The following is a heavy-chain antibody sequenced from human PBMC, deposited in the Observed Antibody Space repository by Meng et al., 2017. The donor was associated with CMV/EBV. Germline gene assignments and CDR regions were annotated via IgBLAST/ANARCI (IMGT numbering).Heavy chain of an antibody. CDR3: AREWGGIVVVPAAMGIDY. CDR2: IYTSGST. D-gene: IGHD2-2*01. CDR1: GGSISSYY. V-gene: IGHV4-4*07. J-gene: IGHJ4*02. Sequence: GSLRLSCTVSGGSISSYYWSWIRQPAGKGLEWIGRIYTSGSTNYNPSLKSRVTISVDTSKNQFSLKLSSVTAADTAVYYCAREWGGIVVVPAAMGIDYWGQGTLVTVSS.